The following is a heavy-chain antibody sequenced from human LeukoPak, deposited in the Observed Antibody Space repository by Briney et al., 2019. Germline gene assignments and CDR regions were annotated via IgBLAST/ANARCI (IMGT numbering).Heavy chain of an antibody. CDR3: ARPPSRGPDY. CDR2: ISSSSSYI. J-gene: IGHJ4*02. CDR1: GFTFGSYS. V-gene: IGHV3-21*01. Sequence: PGGSLRLSCAASGFTFGSYSMNWVRQAPGKGLEWVSSISSSSSYIYYADSVKGRFTISRDNAKNSLYLQMNSLRAEDTAVYYCARPPSRGPDYWGQGTLVTVSS.